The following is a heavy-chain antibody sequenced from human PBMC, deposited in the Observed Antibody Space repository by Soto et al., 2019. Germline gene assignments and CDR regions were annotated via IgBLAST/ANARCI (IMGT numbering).Heavy chain of an antibody. CDR2: IWYDGSNK. CDR1: GFTFSSYG. V-gene: IGHV3-33*01. CDR3: ARRKAGTRTHYGMDF. Sequence: GGSLRLSCAASGFTFSSYGMHWVRQAPGKGLEWVAVIWYDGSNKYYADSVKGRFTISRDNSKNTLYLQMNSLRAEDTAVYYCARRKAGTRTHYGMDFWGQGTTVTVSS. D-gene: IGHD1-7*01. J-gene: IGHJ6*02.